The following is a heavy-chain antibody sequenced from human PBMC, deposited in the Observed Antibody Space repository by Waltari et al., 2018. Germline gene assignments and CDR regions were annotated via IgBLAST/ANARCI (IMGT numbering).Heavy chain of an antibody. CDR1: GFTFSSYW. CDR3: ARDLQQLVPYYYYGMDV. Sequence: GGGLVQPGGSLRLSCAASGFTFSSYWMSWVRQAPGKGLEWVANIKQDGSEKYYVDSVKGRFTISRDNAKNSLYLQMNSLRAEDTAVYYCARDLQQLVPYYYYGMDVWGQGTTVTVSS. J-gene: IGHJ6*02. V-gene: IGHV3-7*01. D-gene: IGHD6-13*01. CDR2: IKQDGSEK.